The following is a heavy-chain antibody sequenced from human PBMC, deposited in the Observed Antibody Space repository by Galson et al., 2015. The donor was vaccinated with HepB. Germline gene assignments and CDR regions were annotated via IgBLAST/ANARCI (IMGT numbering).Heavy chain of an antibody. D-gene: IGHD2-21*01. V-gene: IGHV3-33*01. CDR1: GFVFSRHG. J-gene: IGHJ4*02. CDR2: VWYDGTKQ. CDR3: WMIGTDFDY. Sequence: SLRLSCAASGFVFSRHGMHWARQAPGKGLEWVAVVWYDGTKQYYSESVEGRFTISRDNSKNMVYLQMSSLRVEDTAVYYCWMIGTDFDYWGQGTLVTVSS.